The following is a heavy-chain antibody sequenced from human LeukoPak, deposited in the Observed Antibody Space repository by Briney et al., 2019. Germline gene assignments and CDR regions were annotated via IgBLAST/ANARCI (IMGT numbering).Heavy chain of an antibody. CDR1: GGSFSGYY. J-gene: IGHJ3*02. CDR2: INHSGST. D-gene: IGHD6-19*01. Sequence: SETLSLTCAVYGGSFSGYYWSWIRQPPGKGLEWIGEINHSGSTNYNPSLESRVTTSVDTSKNQFSLKLSSVTAADTAVYYCATKQWLDAFDIWGQGTMVTVSS. V-gene: IGHV4-34*01. CDR3: ATKQWLDAFDI.